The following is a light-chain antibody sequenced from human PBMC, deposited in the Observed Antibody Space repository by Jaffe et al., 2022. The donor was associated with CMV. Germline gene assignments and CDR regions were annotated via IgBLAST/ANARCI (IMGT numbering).Light chain of an antibody. CDR1: QNVNNY. Sequence: EIVLTQSPATLSSSPGEAVTLSCRASQNVNNYLAWYQQKPGQAPRLLIYDASNRATGIPARFSGSGSGTDFTLTISSLEPEDFAVYYCQQRYNWWTFGQGTKVEIK. CDR3: QQRYNWWT. CDR2: DAS. J-gene: IGKJ1*01. V-gene: IGKV3-11*01.